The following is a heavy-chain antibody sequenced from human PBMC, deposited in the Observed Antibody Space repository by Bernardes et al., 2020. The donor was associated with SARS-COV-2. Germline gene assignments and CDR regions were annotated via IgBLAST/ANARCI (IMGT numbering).Heavy chain of an antibody. Sequence: GGSLRLSCAASGFTFSSYAMTWVRQAPGKGLEWVSAITGSDGTTYYADSVKGRFTISRDNSKNTLYLQMNSLRAEDTAVYYCARGFHGSGSPLPNYYYYAMDVWGQGTTVIVSS. J-gene: IGHJ6*02. V-gene: IGHV3-23*01. CDR3: ARGFHGSGSPLPNYYYYAMDV. D-gene: IGHD3-10*01. CDR2: ITGSDGTT. CDR1: GFTFSSYA.